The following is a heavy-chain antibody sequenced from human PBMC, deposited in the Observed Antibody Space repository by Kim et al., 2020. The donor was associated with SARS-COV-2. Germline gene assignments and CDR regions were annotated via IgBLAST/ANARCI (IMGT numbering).Heavy chain of an antibody. V-gene: IGHV4-59*13. CDR1: GGSISSYY. D-gene: IGHD2-2*01. CDR2: IYYSGST. CDR3: ARAWGLVVPAAMAPFYYYGMDV. J-gene: IGHJ6*02. Sequence: SETLSLTCTVSGGSISSYYWSWIRQPPGKGLEWIGYIYYSGSTNYNPSLKSRVTISVYTSKNQFSLKLSSVTAADTAVYYCARAWGLVVPAAMAPFYYYGMDVWGQGTTVTVSS.